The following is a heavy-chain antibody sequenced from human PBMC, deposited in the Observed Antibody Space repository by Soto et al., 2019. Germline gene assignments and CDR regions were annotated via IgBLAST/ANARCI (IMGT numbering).Heavy chain of an antibody. J-gene: IGHJ5*02. D-gene: IGHD2-15*01. Sequence: VASVKVSCKASGYTFTSYGISWVRQAPGQGLEWMGWISAYNGNTNYAQKLQGRVTMTTDTSTSTAYMELRSLRSDDTAVYYCARDTVLLPHSQFGPWGQGTLVTVSS. V-gene: IGHV1-18*04. CDR2: ISAYNGNT. CDR3: ARDTVLLPHSQFGP. CDR1: GYTFTSYG.